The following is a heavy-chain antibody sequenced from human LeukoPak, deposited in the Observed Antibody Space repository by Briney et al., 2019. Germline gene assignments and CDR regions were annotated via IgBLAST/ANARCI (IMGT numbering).Heavy chain of an antibody. CDR1: GYTFTSYF. CDR2: INPRGGST. CDR3: ARERYSSSSLLSY. J-gene: IGHJ4*02. D-gene: IGHD6-6*01. Sequence: GASVKVSCKASGYTFTSYFMHWVRQAPGQGLEWMGIINPRGGSTGYAQKFQGRVTMTRNTSISTAYMELSSLRSEDTAVYYCARERYSSSSLLSYWGQGTLVTVSS. V-gene: IGHV1-46*01.